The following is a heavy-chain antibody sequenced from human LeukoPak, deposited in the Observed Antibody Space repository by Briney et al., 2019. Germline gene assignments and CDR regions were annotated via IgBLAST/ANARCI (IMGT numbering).Heavy chain of an antibody. CDR1: GYSISSGYY. CDR2: IYHSGST. J-gene: IGHJ4*02. Sequence: PLETLSLTCTVSGYSISSGYYWGWIRPPPGKGLEWIGSIYHSGSTYYNPSLKSRVTISVDTSKNQFSLKLSSVTAADTAVYYCARGTTVTTTTDYWGQGTLVTVSS. CDR3: ARGTTVTTTTDY. D-gene: IGHD4-17*01. V-gene: IGHV4-38-2*02.